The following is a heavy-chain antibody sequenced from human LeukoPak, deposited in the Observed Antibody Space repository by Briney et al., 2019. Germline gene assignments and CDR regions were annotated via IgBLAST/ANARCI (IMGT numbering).Heavy chain of an antibody. Sequence: GGALRLSCAASGFTFSSYGMHWVRQAPGRGLEGVAVIWYDGSNEYYVDSVKGRFTISRDNSKNTLYLHMDSLRAEDTAVYYCAKDYCGPSGVIDSWGQGTLVTAPS. J-gene: IGHJ4*02. D-gene: IGHD3-10*01. CDR3: AKDYCGPSGVIDS. CDR1: GFTFSSYG. V-gene: IGHV3-33*06. CDR2: IWYDGSNE.